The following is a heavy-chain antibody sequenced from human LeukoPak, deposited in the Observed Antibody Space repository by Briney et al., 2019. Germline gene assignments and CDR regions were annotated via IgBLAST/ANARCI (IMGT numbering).Heavy chain of an antibody. CDR3: ARLVSSSSKLGMYYFDY. CDR2: IYYSGST. J-gene: IGHJ4*02. CDR1: GGSISSSSYY. Sequence: SETLSLTCTVSGGSISSSSYYWGWIRQPPGKGLEWIGSIYYSGSTYYNPSLKSRVTISVDTSKNQFSLKLSSVTAAGTAVYYCARLVSSSSKLGMYYFDYWGQGTLVTVSS. V-gene: IGHV4-39*01. D-gene: IGHD6-6*01.